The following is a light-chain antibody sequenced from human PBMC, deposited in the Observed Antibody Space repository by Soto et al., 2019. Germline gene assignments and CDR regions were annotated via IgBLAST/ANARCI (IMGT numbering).Light chain of an antibody. CDR1: QSVSSSY. CDR3: QQYGSSHT. Sequence: EIVLTQSPGTLSLSPGERATLSCRASQSVSSSYLAWYQQKPGQPPRLLIYGASRRATGIPDRFSGSGSGSDFTLTISRLEPEDFAVYYCQQYGSSHTFGQGTRLEIK. J-gene: IGKJ5*01. CDR2: GAS. V-gene: IGKV3-20*01.